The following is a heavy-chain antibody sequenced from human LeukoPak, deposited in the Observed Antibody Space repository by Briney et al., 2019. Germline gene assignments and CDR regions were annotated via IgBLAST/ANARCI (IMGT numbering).Heavy chain of an antibody. V-gene: IGHV4-4*07. CDR2: IYTSGST. CDR1: GGSISSYY. CDR3: ARDRAGGRFGESCGMDV. D-gene: IGHD3-10*01. J-gene: IGHJ6*02. Sequence: SETLSLTCTVSGGSISSYYWSWIRQPPGQGLEWIGRIYTSGSTNYNPSLKSRGTMSVDTSKNQFSLKLSSVTAADTAEYYCARDRAGGRFGESCGMDVWGQGTTVTVSS.